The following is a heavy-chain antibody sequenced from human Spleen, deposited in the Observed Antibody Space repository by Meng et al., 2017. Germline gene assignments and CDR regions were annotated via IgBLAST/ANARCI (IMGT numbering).Heavy chain of an antibody. CDR3: ARLNVLPDY. J-gene: IGHJ4*02. CDR2: IYHSGST. Sequence: QVQLRESGPALVKPSQTLSLTCAVSGGSISSGGYSWSWIRQPPGKGLEWIGYIYHSGSTYYNPSLKSRVTISVDRSKNQFSLKLSSVTAADTAVYYCARLNVLPDYWGQGTLVTVSS. CDR1: GGSISSGGYS. D-gene: IGHD3-16*01. V-gene: IGHV4-30-2*01.